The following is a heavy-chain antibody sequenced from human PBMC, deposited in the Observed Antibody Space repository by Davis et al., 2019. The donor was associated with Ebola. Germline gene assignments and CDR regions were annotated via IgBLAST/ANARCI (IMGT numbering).Heavy chain of an antibody. D-gene: IGHD2-15*01. CDR1: GYTFTSYW. J-gene: IGHJ1*01. CDR3: VRQSRILIDH. V-gene: IGHV5-51*01. Sequence: GESLKISCEASGYTFTSYWIAWLRQMPGRGPEWMGSSYPRNSETKYSPSFQGLVTISADKSITTAYLQWSSLKASDTATYYCVRQSRILIDHWGPGTPVTVSS. CDR2: SYPRNSET.